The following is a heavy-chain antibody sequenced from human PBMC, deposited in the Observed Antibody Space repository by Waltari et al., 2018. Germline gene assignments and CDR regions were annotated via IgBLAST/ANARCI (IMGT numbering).Heavy chain of an antibody. CDR3: ARDRYCSSTSCSITEPYYFDY. V-gene: IGHV4-4*07. J-gene: IGHJ4*02. D-gene: IGHD2-2*01. CDR1: GGSISSYY. CDR2: IYTSVST. Sequence: QVQLQESGPGLVKPSETLSLTCTVSGGSISSYYWSWIRQPAGKGLEWIGRIYTSVSTNYNPSVKNRVTMSVDTSKNQFSLKLSSVTAADTAVYYCARDRYCSSTSCSITEPYYFDYWGQGTLVTVSS.